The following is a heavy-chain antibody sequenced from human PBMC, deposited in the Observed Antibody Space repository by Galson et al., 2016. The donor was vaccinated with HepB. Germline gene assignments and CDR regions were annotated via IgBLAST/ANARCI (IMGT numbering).Heavy chain of an antibody. V-gene: IGHV3-33*06. CDR3: AKDRYVRSDYYYGLDY. J-gene: IGHJ4*02. CDR2: IWYDGSNK. D-gene: IGHD3-22*01. CDR1: GFTFSSYG. Sequence: SLRLSCAASGFTFSSYGMHWVRQAPGKGLEWVAVIWYDGSNKYYADSVKGRFTISRDNPKNTLHLEMNSLRAEDTAIYYCAKDRYVRSDYYYGLDYWGQGILVIVSS.